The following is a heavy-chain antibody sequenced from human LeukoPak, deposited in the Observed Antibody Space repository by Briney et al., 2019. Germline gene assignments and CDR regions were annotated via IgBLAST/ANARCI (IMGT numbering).Heavy chain of an antibody. CDR1: GFTFSSYS. CDR2: TSSSSSYI. J-gene: IGHJ2*01. CDR3: ARNYDFWSGYFDWYFDL. V-gene: IGHV3-21*01. Sequence: GGSLRLSCAASGFTFSSYSMNWVRQAPGKGLEWVSSTSSSSSYIYYADSVKGRFTISRDNAKNSLYLQMNSLRAEDTAVYYCARNYDFWSGYFDWYFDLWGRGTLVTVSS. D-gene: IGHD3-3*01.